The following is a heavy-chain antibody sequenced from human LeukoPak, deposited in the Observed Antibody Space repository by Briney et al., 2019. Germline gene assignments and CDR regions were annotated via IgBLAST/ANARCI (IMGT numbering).Heavy chain of an antibody. CDR1: GGSISSSIYY. D-gene: IGHD5-12*01. Sequence: SETLSLTCTVSGGSISSSIYYWGWIRQPPGKGLEWIGSIYYSGGTYYNPSLKSRVTISVDTSKNQFSLKLSSVTAADTAVYYCASPAGYSGYDSFDYWGQGTLVTVSS. CDR3: ASPAGYSGYDSFDY. CDR2: IYYSGGT. V-gene: IGHV4-39*01. J-gene: IGHJ4*02.